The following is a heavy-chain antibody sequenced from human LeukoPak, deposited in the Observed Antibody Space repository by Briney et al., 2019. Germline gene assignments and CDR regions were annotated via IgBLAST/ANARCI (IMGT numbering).Heavy chain of an antibody. Sequence: GGSLRLSCAASGFTFSSNWMSWDRQAPGKGLEWVANIKQDGSEKYYVDSVKGRFTISRDNAKNSLYLQINSLRVEDTAVYYCTKLSHTTTWSRYYFDYWGQGTLVTVSS. J-gene: IGHJ4*02. CDR3: TKLSHTTTWSRYYFDY. CDR2: IKQDGSEK. CDR1: GFTFSSNW. V-gene: IGHV3-7*03. D-gene: IGHD6-13*01.